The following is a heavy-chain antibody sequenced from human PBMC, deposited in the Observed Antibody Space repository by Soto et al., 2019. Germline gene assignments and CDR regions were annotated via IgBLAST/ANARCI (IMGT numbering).Heavy chain of an antibody. Sequence: GGSLRLSCAASGVTISSYAMSCVRQAPGKGLEWVSAISGSGGSTYYADSVKGRFTISRDNSKNTLYLQMNSLRAEDTAVYYCAKDALRYFDWLLAFDYWGQGTLVTVSS. CDR2: ISGSGGST. V-gene: IGHV3-23*01. J-gene: IGHJ4*02. CDR3: AKDALRYFDWLLAFDY. CDR1: GVTISSYA. D-gene: IGHD3-9*01.